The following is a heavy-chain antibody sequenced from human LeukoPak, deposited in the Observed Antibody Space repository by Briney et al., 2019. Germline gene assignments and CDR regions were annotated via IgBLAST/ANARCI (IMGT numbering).Heavy chain of an antibody. Sequence: TSGTLSLTCAVSGGSISSSNWWSWVRQPPGKGLEWIGEIYHSGSTNYNPSLKSRVTISVDTSKSQFSLKLRSVTAADTAVFYCAVDSSGAARFDPWGQGTLVTVSS. CDR2: IYHSGST. D-gene: IGHD3-22*01. J-gene: IGHJ5*02. CDR3: AVDSSGAARFDP. CDR1: GGSISSSNW. V-gene: IGHV4-4*02.